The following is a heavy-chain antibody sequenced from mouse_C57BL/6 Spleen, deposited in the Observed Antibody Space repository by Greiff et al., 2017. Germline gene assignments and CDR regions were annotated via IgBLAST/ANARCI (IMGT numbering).Heavy chain of an antibody. Sequence: VQLQQPGAELVRPGSSVKLSCKASGYTFTSYWMHWVKQRPIQGLEWIGNIDPSDSETHSNQKFKDKATLTVDKSYRTAYMQLSSLTSEDSAVYYCARLTWDYAMDYRGQGTSVTVSS. CDR2: IDPSDSET. J-gene: IGHJ4*01. D-gene: IGHD4-1*01. V-gene: IGHV1-52*01. CDR1: GYTFTSYW. CDR3: ARLTWDYAMDY.